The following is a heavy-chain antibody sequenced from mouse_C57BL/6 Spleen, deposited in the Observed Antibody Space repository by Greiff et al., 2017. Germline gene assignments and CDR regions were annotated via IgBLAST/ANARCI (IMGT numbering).Heavy chain of an antibody. D-gene: IGHD2-12*01. J-gene: IGHJ1*03. Sequence: VQLQQSGAELARPGASVKLSCKASGYTFTSYGISWVKQRPGQGLEWIGEIYPRSGNTYYNEKFKGKATLTADKSSSTADMELRSLTSEDSAVYFCARTEDYSDCVGYFDVWGTGTTVTVSS. CDR1: GYTFTSYG. CDR3: ARTEDYSDCVGYFDV. V-gene: IGHV1-81*01. CDR2: IYPRSGNT.